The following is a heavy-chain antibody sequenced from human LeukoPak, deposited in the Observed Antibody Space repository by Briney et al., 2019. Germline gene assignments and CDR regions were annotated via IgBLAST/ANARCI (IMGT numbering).Heavy chain of an antibody. V-gene: IGHV3-7*01. CDR1: GFSFGNYW. CDR2: IHQDGSET. D-gene: IGHD3-10*01. CDR3: ARPYYYSSGSFPY. Sequence: PGGSLRLSCSASGFSFGNYWMSWVRQSPGKGLEWVATIHQDGSETYYVDSVRGRFTISRDNAKNSLYLQMSSLRAEDTAVYFCARPYYYSSGSFPYWGQGTQVTVSS. J-gene: IGHJ4*02.